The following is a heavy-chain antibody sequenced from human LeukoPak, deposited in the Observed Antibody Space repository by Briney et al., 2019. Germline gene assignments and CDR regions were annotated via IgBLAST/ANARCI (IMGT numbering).Heavy chain of an antibody. D-gene: IGHD4-17*01. J-gene: IGHJ6*04. CDR3: ARDRSTVTTRVYYGMDV. CDR2: IYYSGST. CDR1: GGSISSGGCY. Sequence: SETLSLTCTVSGGSISSGGCYWSWIRQHPGKGLEWIGYIYYSGSTYYNPSLKSRVTISVDTSKNQFSLKLSSVTAADTAVYYCARDRSTVTTRVYYGMDVWGKGTTVTVSS. V-gene: IGHV4-31*03.